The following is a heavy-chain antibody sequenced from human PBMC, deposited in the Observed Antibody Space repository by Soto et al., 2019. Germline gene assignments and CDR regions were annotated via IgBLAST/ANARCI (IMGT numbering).Heavy chain of an antibody. Sequence: QVQLQESGPGLVKPSQTLSLTCTVSGGSISSGGYYWSWIRQHPGKGLEWIGYIYYSGSTYYNPSRKSRVTLSVDTSKNQFSLKLSSVTAADTAVYYCARRVAAGPVDYWGQGTLVTVSS. CDR1: GGSISSGGYY. V-gene: IGHV4-31*03. J-gene: IGHJ4*02. CDR2: IYYSGST. D-gene: IGHD6-6*01. CDR3: ARRVAAGPVDY.